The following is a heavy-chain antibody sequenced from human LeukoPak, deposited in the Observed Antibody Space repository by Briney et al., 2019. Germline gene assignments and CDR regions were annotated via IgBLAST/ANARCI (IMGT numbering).Heavy chain of an antibody. J-gene: IGHJ4*02. CDR1: GGSISSGGYS. V-gene: IGHV4-30-2*01. Sequence: PSETLSLTCAVSGGSISSGGYSWSWIRQPPGKGLEWIGYIYHSGSTYYNPPLKSRVTISVDTSKNQFSLKLSSVTAADTAVYYCARERSGVVTPLDYWGQGTLVTV. D-gene: IGHD2-21*02. CDR3: ARERSGVVTPLDY. CDR2: IYHSGST.